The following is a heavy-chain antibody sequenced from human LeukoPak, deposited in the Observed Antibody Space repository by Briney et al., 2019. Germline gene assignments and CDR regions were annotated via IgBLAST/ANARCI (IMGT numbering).Heavy chain of an antibody. CDR1: GGSISSSSYY. J-gene: IGHJ6*03. CDR2: IYYSGST. V-gene: IGHV4-39*07. Sequence: PSETLSLTCTVSGGSISSSSYYWGWIRQPPGKGLEWIGSIYYSGSTNYNPSLKSRVTMSVDTSKNQFSLKLSSVTAADTAVYYCARWSTTGYYHMDVWGKGTTVTVSS. CDR3: ARWSTTGYYHMDV. D-gene: IGHD1-1*01.